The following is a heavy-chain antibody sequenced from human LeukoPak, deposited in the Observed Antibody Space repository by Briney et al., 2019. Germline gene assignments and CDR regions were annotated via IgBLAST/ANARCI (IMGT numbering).Heavy chain of an antibody. Sequence: GGSLRLSCAASGFTFSSYSMNWVRQAPGKGLGWVSYISSSSSTIYYADSVKGRFTISRDNAKNSLYLQMNSLRDEDTAVYYCAIGSSSFLDLWDYWGQGTLVTVSS. CDR2: ISSSSSTI. V-gene: IGHV3-48*02. CDR1: GFTFSSYS. J-gene: IGHJ4*02. CDR3: AIGSSSFLDLWDY. D-gene: IGHD6-6*01.